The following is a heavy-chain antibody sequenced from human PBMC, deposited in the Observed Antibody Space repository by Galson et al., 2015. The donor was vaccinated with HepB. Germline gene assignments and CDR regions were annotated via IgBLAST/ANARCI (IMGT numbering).Heavy chain of an antibody. V-gene: IGHV3-23*01. CDR1: GFTVSSNY. CDR3: AKDEGYSSSPLNP. J-gene: IGHJ5*02. D-gene: IGHD6-13*01. CDR2: ISGSGGST. Sequence: SLRLSCAASGFTVSSNYMSWVRQAPGKGLEWVSAISGSGGSTYYADSVKGRFTISRDNSKNTLYLQMNSLRAEDTAVYYCAKDEGYSSSPLNPWGQGTLVTVSS.